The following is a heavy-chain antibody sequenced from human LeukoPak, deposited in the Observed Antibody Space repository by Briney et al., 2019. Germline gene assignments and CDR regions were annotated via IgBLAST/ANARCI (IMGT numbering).Heavy chain of an antibody. CDR2: INPNSGDT. CDR1: GYTFTGYY. J-gene: IGHJ4*02. D-gene: IGHD5-12*01. CDR3: AKNPYEYYFDY. Sequence: GASVKVSCKASGYTFTGYYLHWVRQAPGQGLEWMGRINPNSGDTNYAQKFQGRVTMTRDTSIRTAYMELSGLRSGDTAVYYCAKNPYEYYFDYWGQGTLVTVSS. V-gene: IGHV1-2*06.